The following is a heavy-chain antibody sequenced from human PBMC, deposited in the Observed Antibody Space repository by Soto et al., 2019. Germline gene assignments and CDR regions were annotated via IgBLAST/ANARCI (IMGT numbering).Heavy chain of an antibody. D-gene: IGHD5-18*01. CDR3: ARDKRGYSYGMFDY. CDR2: ISAYNGNT. CDR1: GYTFTSYG. J-gene: IGHJ4*02. Sequence: GASVRVSCKASGYTFTSYGISWVRQAPGQGLEWMGWISAYNGNTNYAQKLQGRVTMTTDTSTSTAYMELRSLRSDDTAVYYCARDKRGYSYGMFDYWGQGTLVTVSS. V-gene: IGHV1-18*01.